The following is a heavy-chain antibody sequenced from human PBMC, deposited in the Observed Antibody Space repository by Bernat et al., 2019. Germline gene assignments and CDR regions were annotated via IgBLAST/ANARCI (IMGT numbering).Heavy chain of an antibody. Sequence: EVQLVESGGGLVQPGGSLRLSCAASGFTFSSYWMHWVRQAPGKGLVWVSRINSDGSSTSYADAVNGRFTISRDNAKNTLYLQMNSLRAEDTAVYYCARRSDYDFWSGYYEPGTLDYWGQGTLVTVSS. D-gene: IGHD3-3*01. CDR2: INSDGSST. CDR1: GFTFSSYW. V-gene: IGHV3-74*01. CDR3: ARRSDYDFWSGYYEPGTLDY. J-gene: IGHJ4*02.